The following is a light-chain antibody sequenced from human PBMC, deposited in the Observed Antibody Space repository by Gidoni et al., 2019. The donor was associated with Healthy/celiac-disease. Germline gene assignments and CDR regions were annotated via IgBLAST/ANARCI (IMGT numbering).Light chain of an antibody. CDR2: WAS. J-gene: IGKJ4*01. CDR3: QQYYSIPLT. Sequence: DIVMTQSPDSLAVSLGERASINCKSSQSVLYNSNNKNYLAWYQQQPGQPPKLLIYWASTRESGVPDRFSGIGSGTEFTLTISSLQAEDVAVYYCQQYYSIPLTFGGGTKVQIK. CDR1: QSVLYNSNNKNY. V-gene: IGKV4-1*01.